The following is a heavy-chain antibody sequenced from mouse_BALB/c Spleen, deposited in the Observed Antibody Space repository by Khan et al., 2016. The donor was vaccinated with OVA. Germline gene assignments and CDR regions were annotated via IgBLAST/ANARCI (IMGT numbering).Heavy chain of an antibody. J-gene: IGHJ3*01. V-gene: IGHV5-6*01. Sequence: EVHLVESGGDLVKPGGSLKLSCAASGFTFSSYSMSWVRQTPDKRLEWVATISSDGDYTYFPDSVKGRFTISRDNAKNTLNLQMSSLKAEDTALYYGASHLTGSFAYWRQGTLVTVSA. D-gene: IGHD4-1*01. CDR2: ISSDGDYT. CDR1: GFTFSSYS. CDR3: ASHLTGSFAY.